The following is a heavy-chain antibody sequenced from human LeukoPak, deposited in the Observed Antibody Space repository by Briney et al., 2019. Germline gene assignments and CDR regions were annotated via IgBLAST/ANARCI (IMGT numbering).Heavy chain of an antibody. D-gene: IGHD2-2*01. Sequence: GRSLRLSCAASGFTFSSFAMHWVRQAPGKGLEWVAVISSDGDNKYSAHSVKGRFTISRDNSKKTLYLQLNSLGPDDTAVYRCARAGLGHCSSSNCPTGLDSWGQGTLVTVSS. V-gene: IGHV3-30*03. CDR1: GFTFSSFA. CDR2: ISSDGDNK. J-gene: IGHJ4*02. CDR3: ARAGLGHCSSSNCPTGLDS.